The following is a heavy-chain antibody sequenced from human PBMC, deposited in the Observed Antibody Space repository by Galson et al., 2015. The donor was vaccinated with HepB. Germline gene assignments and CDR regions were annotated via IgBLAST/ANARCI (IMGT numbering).Heavy chain of an antibody. J-gene: IGHJ4*02. D-gene: IGHD2-8*01. CDR3: AKGVDGVFNSGHYFEY. V-gene: IGHV3-23*01. Sequence: SLRLSCAASGFTFNKYAMTWVRQAPGKGLELVSTISGGGGDRYYADFVKGRFTISRDNSKSTVNLQMNSLRAEDTAIYYCAKGVDGVFNSGHYFEYWGQGTLVTVSS. CDR2: ISGGGGDR. CDR1: GFTFNKYA.